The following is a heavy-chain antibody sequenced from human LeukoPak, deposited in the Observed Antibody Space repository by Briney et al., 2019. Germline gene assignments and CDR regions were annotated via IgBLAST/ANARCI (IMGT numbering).Heavy chain of an antibody. CDR3: AKDILGSIWSGSMGHAFDI. V-gene: IGHV3-30*02. J-gene: IGHJ3*02. CDR1: GFTFSSYG. Sequence: GGSLRLSCAASGFTFSSYGMHWVRQAPGKGLEWVAFIRYDGSNKYYADSVKGRFTISRDNSKNTLYLQMNSLGAEDTAVYYCAKDILGSIWSGSMGHAFDIWGQGTMVTVSS. CDR2: IRYDGSNK. D-gene: IGHD3-3*01.